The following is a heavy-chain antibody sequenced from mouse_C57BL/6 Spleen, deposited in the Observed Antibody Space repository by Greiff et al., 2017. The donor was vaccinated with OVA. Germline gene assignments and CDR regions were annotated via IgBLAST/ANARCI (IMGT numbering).Heavy chain of an antibody. D-gene: IGHD2-4*01. J-gene: IGHJ4*01. Sequence: EVKLMESGGGLVKPGGSLKLSCAASGFTFSDYGMHWVRQAPEKGLEWVAYISSGSSTIYYADTVKGRFTISRDNAKNTLFLQMTSRRSEDTAMYYCASRDYDGDYYAMDYWGQGTSVTVSS. CDR1: GFTFSDYG. V-gene: IGHV5-17*01. CDR2: ISSGSSTI. CDR3: ASRDYDGDYYAMDY.